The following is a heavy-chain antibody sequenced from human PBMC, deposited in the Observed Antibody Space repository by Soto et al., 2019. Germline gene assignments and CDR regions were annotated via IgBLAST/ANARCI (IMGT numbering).Heavy chain of an antibody. V-gene: IGHV1-58*01. CDR1: GFTFTSSA. J-gene: IGHJ6*02. Sequence: ASVKVSCKASGFTFTSSAVQWVRQARGQRLEWIGWIVVGSGNTNYAQKFQERVTITRDMSTSTAYMELSSLRSEDTAVYYCAADSGYCSSTSCYKQYGMNVGR. CDR2: IVVGSGNT. D-gene: IGHD2-2*02. CDR3: AADSGYCSSTSCYKQYGMNV.